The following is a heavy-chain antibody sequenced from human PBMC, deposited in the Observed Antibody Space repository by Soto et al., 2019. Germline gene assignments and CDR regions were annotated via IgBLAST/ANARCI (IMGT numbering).Heavy chain of an antibody. CDR2: IYSGGST. Sequence: GGSLRLSCAASVFTVSSNYMSWVRQAPGKGLEWVSVIYSGGSTYYADSVKGRFTISRDNSKNTLYLQMNSLRAEDTAVYYCTSPISGPLAFDIWGQGKMVTVSS. CDR1: VFTVSSNY. V-gene: IGHV3-53*01. D-gene: IGHD5-12*01. J-gene: IGHJ3*02. CDR3: TSPISGPLAFDI.